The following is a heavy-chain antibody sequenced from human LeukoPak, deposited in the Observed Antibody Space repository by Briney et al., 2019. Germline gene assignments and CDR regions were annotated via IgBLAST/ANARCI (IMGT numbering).Heavy chain of an antibody. Sequence: SETLSLTCTVSGGSISSYYWSWIRQPAGKGLEWIGRIYTSGSTNYNASLKSRRTMAVDTSKNQFSLKLSSVSAADTAVYYCARGSLRVVTAILFEGSAGYFDLWGRGTLVTVSS. CDR2: IYTSGST. J-gene: IGHJ2*01. CDR3: ARGSLRVVTAILFEGSAGYFDL. D-gene: IGHD2-21*02. V-gene: IGHV4-4*07. CDR1: GGSISSYY.